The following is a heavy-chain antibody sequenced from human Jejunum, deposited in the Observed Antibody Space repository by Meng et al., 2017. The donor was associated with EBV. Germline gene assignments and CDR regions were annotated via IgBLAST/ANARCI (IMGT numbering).Heavy chain of an antibody. J-gene: IGHJ5*02. CDR2: INSDGSKT. CDR1: GFTLSSYW. V-gene: IGHV3-74*01. Sequence: GELVGAGGGLVQPGDSLSRSCAASGFTLSSYWMHWVRQAPGKGLVWVSRINSDGSKTNYADSVKGRFTISRDIAKNTLYLQLNSLRADDTAVYYCVRGPPPDTWGQGTLVTVAS. CDR3: VRGPPPDT.